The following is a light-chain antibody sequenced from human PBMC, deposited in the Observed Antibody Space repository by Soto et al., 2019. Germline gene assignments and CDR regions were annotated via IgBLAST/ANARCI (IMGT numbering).Light chain of an antibody. J-gene: IGKJ5*01. Sequence: IVLTQSPDTLSLYPAETATVSCRASQTVIHNYLAWHQQKPGQTPRLLVYGASSRATGIPDRFSGSGSGTDFTLTISRLEPEDFAVYYCQQHGTSPITFGQGTRLEIK. CDR2: GAS. CDR1: QTVIHNY. V-gene: IGKV3-20*01. CDR3: QQHGTSPIT.